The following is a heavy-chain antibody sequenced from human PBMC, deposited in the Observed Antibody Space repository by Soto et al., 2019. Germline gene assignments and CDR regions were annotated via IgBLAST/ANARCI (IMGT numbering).Heavy chain of an antibody. J-gene: IGHJ4*02. CDR1: GYTFSGFY. V-gene: IGHV1-2*02. Sequence: ASVKVSCKASGYTFSGFYMHWVRQAPGQGLEWMGWINPNSGGTKSAEKFQGRVTMTRDTSISTAYMELSRLTSDDTAVYYCARDAHLKTSALLEMATISFDYWGQGTLVTVSS. D-gene: IGHD5-12*01. CDR3: ARDAHLKTSALLEMATISFDY. CDR2: INPNSGGT.